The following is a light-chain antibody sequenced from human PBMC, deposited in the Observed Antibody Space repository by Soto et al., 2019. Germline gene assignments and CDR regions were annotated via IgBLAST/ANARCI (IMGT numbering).Light chain of an antibody. CDR2: EVS. CDR3: SSFTSTSAVYV. V-gene: IGLV2-14*01. Sequence: QSVQSLPVSVSGSPGQSITFSCTGTTGDIGAYNYVSWYQQHPGKAPKLIIYEVSNRPSGVSSRFSGSKSGNTASLTISGLQAEDEADYFCSSFTSTSAVYVFGPGTKVTVL. CDR1: TGDIGAYNY. J-gene: IGLJ1*01.